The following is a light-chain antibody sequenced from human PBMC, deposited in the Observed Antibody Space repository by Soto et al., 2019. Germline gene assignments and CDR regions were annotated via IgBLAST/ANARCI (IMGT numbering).Light chain of an antibody. Sequence: EIVLTQFPATLSLSPGDGATLSCRASQSVGSYLAWYQQKRGQAPRLLIYDSSNRATGIPARFSGSGSGTDFSLIISSLEPEDFAVYYCQQRSVWPLTFGGGTKVEIK. J-gene: IGKJ4*01. CDR2: DSS. CDR1: QSVGSY. CDR3: QQRSVWPLT. V-gene: IGKV3-11*01.